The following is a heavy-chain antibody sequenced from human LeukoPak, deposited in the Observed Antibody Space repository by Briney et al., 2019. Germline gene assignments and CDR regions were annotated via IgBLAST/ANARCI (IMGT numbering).Heavy chain of an antibody. J-gene: IGHJ4*02. Sequence: ASVKVSCKASGYTFTVNYIHWVRQAPGQGLEWMGWINPDGGGTNYAQKFQGRVTLTRDTSISTAYMELSRLRSDDTAIYYCARDKVRGVCDYWGQGTLVTVSS. CDR1: GYTFTVNY. D-gene: IGHD3-10*01. CDR2: INPDGGGT. CDR3: ARDKVRGVCDY. V-gene: IGHV1-2*02.